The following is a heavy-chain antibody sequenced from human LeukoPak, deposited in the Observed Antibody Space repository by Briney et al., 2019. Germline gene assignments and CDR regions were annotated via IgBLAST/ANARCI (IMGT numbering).Heavy chain of an antibody. CDR3: ARDREQQLVRFYNAFDI. V-gene: IGHV4-39*07. CDR1: GGSISSSNYY. J-gene: IGHJ3*02. D-gene: IGHD6-13*01. CDR2: IYYSGST. Sequence: SETLSLTCTVSGGSISSSNYYWGWIRQPPGKGLECIGSIYYSGSTYYNPSLRSRVTISVDTSKNQFSLKVSSVSAADTAVYYCARDREQQLVRFYNAFDIWGQGTMVTVSS.